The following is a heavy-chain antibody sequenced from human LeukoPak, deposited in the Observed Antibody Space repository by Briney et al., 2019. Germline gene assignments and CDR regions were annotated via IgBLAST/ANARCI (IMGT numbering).Heavy chain of an antibody. CDR3: ARGPDPVVVAATYNWFDP. V-gene: IGHV3-11*01. D-gene: IGHD2-15*01. Sequence: GGSLRLSCAASGFTFSDYYMSWIRQAPGKGLEWVSYISSSGSTIYYADSVKGRFTISRDNAKNSLYLQMNSPRAEDTAVYYCARGPDPVVVAATYNWFDPWGQGTLVTVSS. J-gene: IGHJ5*02. CDR2: ISSSGSTI. CDR1: GFTFSDYY.